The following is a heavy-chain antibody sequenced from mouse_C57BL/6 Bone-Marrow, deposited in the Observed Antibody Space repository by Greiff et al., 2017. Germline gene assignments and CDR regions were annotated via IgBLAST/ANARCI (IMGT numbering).Heavy chain of an antibody. V-gene: IGHV1-80*01. CDR1: GYAFSSYW. CDR2: IYPGDGDT. D-gene: IGHD2-5*01. Sequence: QVQLKQSGAELVKPGASVKISCKASGYAFSSYWMNWVKQRPGKGLEWIGQIYPGDGDTNYNGKFKGKATLTADTSSSTAYMQLSSLTSEDSAVYFCASGAYYSNYDAMDYWGQGTSVTVSS. J-gene: IGHJ4*01. CDR3: ASGAYYSNYDAMDY.